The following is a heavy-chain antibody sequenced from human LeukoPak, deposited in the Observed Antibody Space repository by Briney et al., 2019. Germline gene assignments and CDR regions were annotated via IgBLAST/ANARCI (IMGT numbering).Heavy chain of an antibody. Sequence: GGSLRLSCAASGFTFSNAWMNWVRQAPGKGLEWVGRIKSKTDGGTTDYAAPVKGRFTISRDDSKNTLYLQMNGLKTEDTAVYYCTTSPLSGRVYYYGMDVWGQGTTVTVSS. CDR3: TTSPLSGRVYYYGMDV. CDR1: GFTFSNAW. CDR2: IKSKTDGGTT. D-gene: IGHD5-12*01. V-gene: IGHV3-15*07. J-gene: IGHJ6*02.